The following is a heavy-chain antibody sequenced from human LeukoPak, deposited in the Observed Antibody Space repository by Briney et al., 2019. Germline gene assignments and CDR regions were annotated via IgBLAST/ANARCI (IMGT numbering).Heavy chain of an antibody. CDR3: ASYLISSTKYYYYGMDV. CDR1: GYTFTSYG. V-gene: IGHV1-69*13. Sequence: SVKVSCKASGYTFTSYGISWVRQAPGQGLEWMGGIIPIFGTANYAQKFQGRVTITADESTSTAYMELSSLRSEDTAVYYCASYLISSTKYYYYGMDVWGQGTTVTVSS. CDR2: IIPIFGTA. J-gene: IGHJ6*02. D-gene: IGHD1-14*01.